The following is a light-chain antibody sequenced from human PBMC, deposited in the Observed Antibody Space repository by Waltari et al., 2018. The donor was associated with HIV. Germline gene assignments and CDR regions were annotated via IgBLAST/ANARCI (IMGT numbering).Light chain of an antibody. Sequence: QSVLPQPPSASGTPGQRVTISCSGSSSNIGRNYVYWYQQLPGTAPKLLIFRNNQRPSGVPDRISGSKSGTSASLASSGLRSEDEADYYCAAWDDSLSGYVEFGGGTKLTVL. V-gene: IGLV1-47*01. CDR2: RNN. J-gene: IGLJ2*01. CDR3: AAWDDSLSGYVE. CDR1: SSNIGRNY.